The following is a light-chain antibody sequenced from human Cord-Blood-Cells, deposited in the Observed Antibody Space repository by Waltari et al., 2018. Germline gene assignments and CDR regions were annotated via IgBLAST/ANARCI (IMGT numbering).Light chain of an antibody. CDR2: DAS. Sequence: EIVLTQSPATLSLSPGERATLSCRASQSVSSYLAWYQQKPGQAPRLLIYDASNRATGIPAMFSGSGSGTDFYLTISSLGPEDFAVYYCQQRSNWPKTFGQGTKVEIK. J-gene: IGKJ1*01. CDR1: QSVSSY. CDR3: QQRSNWPKT. V-gene: IGKV3-11*01.